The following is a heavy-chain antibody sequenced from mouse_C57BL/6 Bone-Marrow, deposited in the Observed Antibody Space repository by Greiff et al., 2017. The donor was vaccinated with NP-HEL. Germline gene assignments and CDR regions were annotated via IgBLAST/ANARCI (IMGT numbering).Heavy chain of an antibody. Sequence: VQLQQPGAELVKPGASVKLSCKASGYTFTSYWMHWVKQRPGRGLEWIGRIDPNSGGTKYNEKFKSKATLTVDKPSSTAYMQLSSLTSEDSAVYYCACSFITTVVADYYAMDYWGQGTSVTVSS. CDR2: IDPNSGGT. V-gene: IGHV1-72*01. CDR3: ACSFITTVVADYYAMDY. D-gene: IGHD1-1*01. J-gene: IGHJ4*01. CDR1: GYTFTSYW.